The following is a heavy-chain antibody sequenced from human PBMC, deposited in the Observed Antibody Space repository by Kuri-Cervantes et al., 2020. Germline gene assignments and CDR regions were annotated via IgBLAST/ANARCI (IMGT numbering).Heavy chain of an antibody. CDR3: ARDDGVITMIVEDSHDAFDI. D-gene: IGHD3-22*01. V-gene: IGHV3-20*04. CDR1: GFTFSSYA. J-gene: IGHJ3*02. CDR2: INWNGGST. Sequence: GESLKISCAASGFTFSSYAMSWVRQAPGKGLEWVSGINWNGGSTGYADSVKGRFTISRDNAKNSLYLQMNSLRAEDTAVYYCARDDGVITMIVEDSHDAFDIWGQGTMVTVSS.